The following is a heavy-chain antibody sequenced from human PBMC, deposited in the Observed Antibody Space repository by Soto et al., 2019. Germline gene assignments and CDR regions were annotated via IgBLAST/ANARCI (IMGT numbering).Heavy chain of an antibody. CDR3: ARHQIFDYDFWRGGYYYYYGMDV. CDR2: ISAYNGNT. D-gene: IGHD3-3*01. V-gene: IGHV1-18*01. CDR1: GYTFTSYG. Sequence: ASVKVSCKASGYTFTSYGISWVRQAPGQGLEWMGWISAYNGNTNYAQKLQGRVTMTTDTSTSIAYMELRSLRSDDTAVYYCARHQIFDYDFWRGGYYYYYGMDVWGQGTTVTVSS. J-gene: IGHJ6*02.